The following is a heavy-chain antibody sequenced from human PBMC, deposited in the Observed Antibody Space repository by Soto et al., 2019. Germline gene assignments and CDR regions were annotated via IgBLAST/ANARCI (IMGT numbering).Heavy chain of an antibody. J-gene: IGHJ6*02. CDR1: GFTFSSYS. CDR3: ARDDSSSPPYYYYYGMDV. Sequence: GGSLRLSCAASGFTFSSYSMNWVRQAPGKGLEWVSSISSSSSYIYYADSVKGRFTISRDNAKNSLYLQMNSLRAEDTAVYYCARDDSSSPPYYYYYGMDVWGQGTTVTVSS. V-gene: IGHV3-21*01. CDR2: ISSSSSYI. D-gene: IGHD6-6*01.